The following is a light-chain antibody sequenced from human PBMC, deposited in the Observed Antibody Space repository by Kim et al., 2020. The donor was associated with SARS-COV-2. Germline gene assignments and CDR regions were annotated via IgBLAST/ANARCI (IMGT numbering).Light chain of an antibody. V-gene: IGKV1-9*01. J-gene: IGKJ4*01. CDR3: QQLNSFPLT. CDR2: SAS. CDR1: QDISTY. Sequence: DIQLTQSPSFLSASVGDSVTITCRVSQDISTYLAWYQQKLGKAPKLLIYSASTLQSGVPSRFSGSGSGTEFTLTISSLQPEDFATYYCQQLNSFPLTFGGGTKVDIK.